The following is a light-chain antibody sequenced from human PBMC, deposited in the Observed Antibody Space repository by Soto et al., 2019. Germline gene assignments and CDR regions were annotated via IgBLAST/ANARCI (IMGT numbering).Light chain of an antibody. CDR3: TSYGGRDNLM. Sequence: QSALTQPPSASGSPGQSVTISCTGTSSDIGAYNYVSWFQQHPGEAPKLIIYEVNKRPSGVPDRFSGSKSGNTASLTVSGLQAEDEADYYCTSYGGRDNLMFGGGTKLTGL. CDR1: SSDIGAYNY. CDR2: EVN. J-gene: IGLJ3*02. V-gene: IGLV2-8*01.